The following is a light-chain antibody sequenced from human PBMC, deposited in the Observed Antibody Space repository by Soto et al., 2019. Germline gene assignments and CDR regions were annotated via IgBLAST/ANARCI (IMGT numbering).Light chain of an antibody. CDR1: GSDVGAYNY. J-gene: IGLJ1*01. Sequence: QSALTQPASVSGSPGQSVTISCTGTGSDVGAYNYVSWYQQHPDKAPKLMIYDVSNRPSGVSNRFSGSKSGNTASLTISGPQAEDEAYYYCTSLSSNSPLYVFGAGTKLTVL. CDR2: DVS. V-gene: IGLV2-14*01. CDR3: TSLSSNSPLYV.